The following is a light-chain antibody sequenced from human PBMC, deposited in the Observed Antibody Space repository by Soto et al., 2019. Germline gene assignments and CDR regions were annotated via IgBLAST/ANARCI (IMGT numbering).Light chain of an antibody. J-gene: IGLJ3*02. Sequence: QSVLTQPASVSGSPGQSITISCTGTSSDVGGYNYVSWYQQHPGKAPKLMIYEVSNRPSGVSNRFSGSKSGNTASLTISGLQAEDEADYYCSSYTSSSPRVFGGGTKLT. V-gene: IGLV2-14*01. CDR3: SSYTSSSPRV. CDR2: EVS. CDR1: SSDVGGYNY.